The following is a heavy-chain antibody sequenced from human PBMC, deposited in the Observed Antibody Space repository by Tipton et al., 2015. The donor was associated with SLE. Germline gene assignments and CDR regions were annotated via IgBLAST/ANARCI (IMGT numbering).Heavy chain of an antibody. V-gene: IGHV1-2*06. Sequence: QLVQSGGEVKKPGASVRVSCQTSGYTFSVYHMFWVRQAPGQGFEFVGRISPDSGATDFAQKFQGRVAMTRDTSTRTFYMELSGLRSDDTAVYYCASGMTDYYYYMDVWGKGTTVTVSS. CDR3: ASGMTDYYYYMDV. CDR1: GYTFSVYH. D-gene: IGHD1-26*01. CDR2: ISPDSGAT. J-gene: IGHJ6*03.